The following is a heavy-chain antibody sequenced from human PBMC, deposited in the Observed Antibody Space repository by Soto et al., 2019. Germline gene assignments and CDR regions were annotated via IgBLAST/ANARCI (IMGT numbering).Heavy chain of an antibody. Sequence: EVQVVESGGGLVKPGGSLRLSCTASGSPFSTYGMNWVRQAPGKGREWVSSISNGGNYIYYADSVQGRFTISRDNAKNSPYQQMNSLSAEETAVYFCARDESAGSSSRYWGQGTLVTVSS. CDR2: ISNGGNYI. J-gene: IGHJ4*02. V-gene: IGHV3-21*01. CDR1: GSPFSTYG. CDR3: ARDESAGSSSRY. D-gene: IGHD6-13*01.